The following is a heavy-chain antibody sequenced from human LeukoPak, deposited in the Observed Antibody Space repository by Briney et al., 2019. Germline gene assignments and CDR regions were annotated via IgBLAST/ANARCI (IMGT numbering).Heavy chain of an antibody. V-gene: IGHV4-39*01. CDR1: GGSVSSSIYY. CDR2: IYYSGST. D-gene: IGHD3-9*01. Sequence: SETLSLTCTVSGGSVSSSIYYWGWVRQPPGKGLEWIGSIYYSGSTSYNPSLKSRVTISVDTSKNQFSLKLTSVTAADTAVYYCASRNDILTGYVFDFWGQGTLVTVSS. CDR3: ASRNDILTGYVFDF. J-gene: IGHJ4*02.